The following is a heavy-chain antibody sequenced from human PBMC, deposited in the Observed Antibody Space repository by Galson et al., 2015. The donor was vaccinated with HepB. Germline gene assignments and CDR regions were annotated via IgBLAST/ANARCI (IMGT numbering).Heavy chain of an antibody. D-gene: IGHD3-16*01. V-gene: IGHV1-18*01. Sequence: SVKVSCKASGYTFTNYGVSWVRQAPGQGLGWMGWINTYNDNTLYAQKFQGRVTMSTDTSTSIVYMELRSLRSDDTAVYYCAREGYGRSPYYSDYWGPGTLVTASS. J-gene: IGHJ4*02. CDR3: AREGYGRSPYYSDY. CDR2: INTYNDNT. CDR1: GYTFTNYG.